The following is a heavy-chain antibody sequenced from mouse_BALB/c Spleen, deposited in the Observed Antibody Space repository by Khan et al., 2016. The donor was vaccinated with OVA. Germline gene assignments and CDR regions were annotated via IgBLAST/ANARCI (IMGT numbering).Heavy chain of an antibody. J-gene: IGHJ3*01. D-gene: IGHD4-1*01. Sequence: VQLKESGGDLVKPGGSLRLSCAASGFTFSTYGMSWVRQPPDKRLEWVATINGDGDYTYYPDTVKGRFTISRNNAENTLYLQMSSLQSEDTAIYYCASHLTGSFAYWGQGTLVTVSA. V-gene: IGHV5-6*01. CDR3: ASHLTGSFAY. CDR1: GFTFSTYG. CDR2: INGDGDYT.